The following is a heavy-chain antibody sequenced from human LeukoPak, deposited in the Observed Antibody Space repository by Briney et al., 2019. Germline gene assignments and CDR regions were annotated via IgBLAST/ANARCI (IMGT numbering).Heavy chain of an antibody. CDR3: AGSNTEVVTATIN. CDR1: GGSISSHY. Sequence: SETLSLTCTVSGGSISSHYWSWIRQPPGKGLEWIGYIYYSGSTNYNPSLKSRVTISVDTSKNQFSLKLSSVTAADTAVYYCAGSNTEVVTATINWGQGTLVTVSS. D-gene: IGHD2-21*02. J-gene: IGHJ4*02. CDR2: IYYSGST. V-gene: IGHV4-59*11.